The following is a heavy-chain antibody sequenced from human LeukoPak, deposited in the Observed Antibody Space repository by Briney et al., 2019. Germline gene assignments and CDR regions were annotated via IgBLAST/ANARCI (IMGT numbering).Heavy chain of an antibody. CDR1: GFTFSRSA. D-gene: IGHD3-22*01. Sequence: PGGSLRLSCVGSGFTFSRSAMSWVRLAPGKGLELVSGISGSGGDTYYTDSVKGRFTISRDNSGTTVSLQMNSLTTDDTAVYFCAKEGRLTVAAVVVENYFDYWGQGTPVIVSA. V-gene: IGHV3-23*01. CDR2: ISGSGGDT. J-gene: IGHJ4*02. CDR3: AKEGRLTVAAVVVENYFDY.